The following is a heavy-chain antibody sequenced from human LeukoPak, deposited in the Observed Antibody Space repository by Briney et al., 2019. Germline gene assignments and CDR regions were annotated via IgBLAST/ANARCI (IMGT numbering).Heavy chain of an antibody. V-gene: IGHV3-73*01. Sequence: GGSLRLSCAASGFTFSGSAMHWVRQASGKGLEWVDRIRSKANSYATAYAASVKGRFTISRDDSKNTAYLQMNGLKTEDTAVYYCTRHSYSSGWYFDYWGQGTLVTVSS. CDR3: TRHSYSSGWYFDY. D-gene: IGHD6-19*01. CDR1: GFTFSGSA. J-gene: IGHJ4*02. CDR2: IRSKANSYAT.